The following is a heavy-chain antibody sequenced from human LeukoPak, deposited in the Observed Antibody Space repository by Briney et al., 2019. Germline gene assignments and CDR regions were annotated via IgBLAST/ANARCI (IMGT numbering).Heavy chain of an antibody. CDR2: IYYSGST. D-gene: IGHD4-17*01. CDR3: ATTVRFNWFDP. J-gene: IGHJ5*02. V-gene: IGHV4-61*08. Sequence: PSQTLSLTCTVSGGSISSGDYYWSWIRQPPGKGLEWIGYIYYSGSTNYNPSLKSRVTISVDTSKNQFSLKLSSVTAADTAVYYCATTVRFNWFDPWGQGTLGTVSS. CDR1: GGSISSGDYY.